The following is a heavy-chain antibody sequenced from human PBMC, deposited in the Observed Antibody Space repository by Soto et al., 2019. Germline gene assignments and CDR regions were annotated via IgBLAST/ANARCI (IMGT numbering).Heavy chain of an antibody. D-gene: IGHD2-21*02. CDR1: GDSVSSNSAA. V-gene: IGHV6-1*01. CDR3: ARDRKQSYCGGDCYDYYYYGMDV. Sequence: SQTLSLTCAISGDSVSSNSAAWNWIRQSPSRGLEWLGRTYYRSKWYNDYAVSVKSRITINPDTSKNQFSLRLNSVTPEDTAVYYCARDRKQSYCGGDCYDYYYYGMDVWGQGTTVTVS. CDR2: TYYRSKWYN. J-gene: IGHJ6*02.